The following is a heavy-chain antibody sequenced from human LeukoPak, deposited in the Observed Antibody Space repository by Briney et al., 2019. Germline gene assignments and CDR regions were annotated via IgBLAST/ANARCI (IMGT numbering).Heavy chain of an antibody. V-gene: IGHV3-64*01. Sequence: GGSLRLSCAASGFTFSSYAMHWVRQAPGKGLEYVSAISSNGGSTYYANSVKGRFTISRDNSKNTLYLQMGSLRAEDMAVYYCARVATTVTTLGYFDYWGQGTLVTVSS. D-gene: IGHD4-17*01. J-gene: IGHJ4*02. CDR3: ARVATTVTTLGYFDY. CDR1: GFTFSSYA. CDR2: ISSNGGST.